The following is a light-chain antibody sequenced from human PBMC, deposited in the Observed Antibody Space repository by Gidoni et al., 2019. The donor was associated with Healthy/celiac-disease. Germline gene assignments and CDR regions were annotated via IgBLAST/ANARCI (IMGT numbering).Light chain of an antibody. CDR3: QQYNSYST. V-gene: IGKV1-5*03. CDR1: QSISSW. CDR2: KAS. Sequence: DIQMTQSPSTLSASVGDRVTITCRASQSISSWVAWYQQKPGKAPKLLIYKASSLESGVPSRCSGSGSGTEFTLTISSLQPDDFATYYCQQYNSYSTFGGGTKVEIK. J-gene: IGKJ4*01.